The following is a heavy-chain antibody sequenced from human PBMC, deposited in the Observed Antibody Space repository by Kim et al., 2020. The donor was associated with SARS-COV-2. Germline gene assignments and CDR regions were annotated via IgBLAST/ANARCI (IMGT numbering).Heavy chain of an antibody. Sequence: ASVKVSCKASGYTFTSYGISWVRQAPGQGLEWMGWISAYNGNTNYAQKLQGRVTMTTDTSTSTAYMELRSMRSDDTAVYYCAREKGTTVTSRYYYYYGMDVLGHGTTVTVSS. CDR1: GYTFTSYG. V-gene: IGHV1-18*01. D-gene: IGHD4-17*01. CDR3: AREKGTTVTSRYYYYYGMDV. J-gene: IGHJ6*02. CDR2: ISAYNGNT.